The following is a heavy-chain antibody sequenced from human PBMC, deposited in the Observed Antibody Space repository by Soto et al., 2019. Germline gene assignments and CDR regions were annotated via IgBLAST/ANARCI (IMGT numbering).Heavy chain of an antibody. V-gene: IGHV3-33*01. CDR3: ASDQTRWTPGE. CDR1: GFSFNNYG. D-gene: IGHD3-16*01. Sequence: QVQLVESGGGVVQPGRSLRLSCAASGFSFNNYGMHWVRQAPGKGLEWVAVLWSNGIKKNYADSVKGRYTISRDNSKNTLYLHMNSLRAEDTAVYYCASDQTRWTPGEWGQGTLVTVSS. J-gene: IGHJ4*02. CDR2: LWSNGIKK.